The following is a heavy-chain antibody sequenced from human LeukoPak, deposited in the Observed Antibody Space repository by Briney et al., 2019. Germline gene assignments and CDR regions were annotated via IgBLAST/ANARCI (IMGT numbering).Heavy chain of an antibody. CDR2: MNQDGSQK. Sequence: PGRSLRLSCAASGFTFSSYWMSWVRQAPGRGLEWVANMNQDGSQKYYVDSVKDRFTISRDNAKNSLYLQMNSLRDEDTAVYYCASGSLARGGSDYWGQGTLVTVSS. CDR3: ASGSLARGGSDY. D-gene: IGHD2-2*03. V-gene: IGHV3-7*01. J-gene: IGHJ4*02. CDR1: GFTFSSYW.